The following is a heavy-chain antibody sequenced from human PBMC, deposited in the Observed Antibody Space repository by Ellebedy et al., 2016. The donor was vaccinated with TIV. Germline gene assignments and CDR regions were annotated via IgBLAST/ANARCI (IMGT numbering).Heavy chain of an antibody. Sequence: GESLKISCAASGFTFSSFWRSWVRQAPGKGLEWVATIKEDGSDKYYLDSVKGRFTISRDNTKNSLYLQMNSLRVEDTAVYSCARGYSSGSYFAWGQGTLVTVSS. D-gene: IGHD3-10*01. CDR2: IKEDGSDK. CDR3: ARGYSSGSYFA. J-gene: IGHJ4*02. CDR1: GFTFSSFW. V-gene: IGHV3-7*01.